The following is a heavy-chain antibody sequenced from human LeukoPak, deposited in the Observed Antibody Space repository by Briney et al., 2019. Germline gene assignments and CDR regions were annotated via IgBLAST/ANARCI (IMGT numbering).Heavy chain of an antibody. CDR1: GFTFSSYA. CDR3: LSSSWADDAFDI. CDR2: ISGSGGST. Sequence: GGSLRLSCAASGFTFSSYAMSWVRQAPGKGLEWVSAISGSGGSTYYADSVKGRFTISRDNSKNTLYLQMNSLRAEDTAVYYCLSSSWADDAFDIWGQGTMVTVSS. J-gene: IGHJ3*02. V-gene: IGHV3-23*01. D-gene: IGHD6-13*01.